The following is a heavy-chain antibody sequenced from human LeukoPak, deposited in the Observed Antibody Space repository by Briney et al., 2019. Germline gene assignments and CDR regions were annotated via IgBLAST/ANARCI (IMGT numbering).Heavy chain of an antibody. CDR2: IIPIFGTA. J-gene: IGHJ6*04. D-gene: IGHD2-2*01. Sequence: SVKVSCKASGGTFSSYAISWVRQAPGQGLEWMGGIIPIFGTANYAQKFQGRVTITADESTSTAYMELSSLRSEDTAVYYCAREYRGYCSSISCLPLDVWGKGTTVTVSS. CDR3: AREYRGYCSSISCLPLDV. CDR1: GGTFSSYA. V-gene: IGHV1-69*13.